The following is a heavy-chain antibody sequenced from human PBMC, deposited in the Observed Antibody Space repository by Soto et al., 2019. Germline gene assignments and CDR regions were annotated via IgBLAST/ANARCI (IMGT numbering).Heavy chain of an antibody. CDR1: GFTFSSYC. CDR2: INSDGSST. D-gene: IGHD1-1*01. CDR3: ARAVQSSNDY. J-gene: IGHJ4*02. Sequence: EVQLVESGGGLVQPGGSLRLSCAASGFTFSSYCMHWVRQAPGKGLVWVSRINSDGSSTSYADSVKGRFTISRDNYKNTTYQKMNSLRTEDTAISYCARAVQSSNDYWGQGTLVTVSS. V-gene: IGHV3-74*01.